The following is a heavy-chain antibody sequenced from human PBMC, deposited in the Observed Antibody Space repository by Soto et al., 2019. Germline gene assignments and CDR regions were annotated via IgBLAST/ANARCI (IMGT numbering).Heavy chain of an antibody. D-gene: IGHD2-2*01. CDR3: ARVGCSSTSCYAWDNWFDP. Sequence: QVQLQESGPGLVKPSETLSLTCTVSGGSISSYYWSWIRQPPGKGLEWIGYIYYSGSTKYNPSLKSRVTISVDTSKTQFSLKLSSVTAADTAVYYCARVGCSSTSCYAWDNWFDPWGQGTLVTVSS. CDR1: GGSISSYY. V-gene: IGHV4-59*01. CDR2: IYYSGST. J-gene: IGHJ5*02.